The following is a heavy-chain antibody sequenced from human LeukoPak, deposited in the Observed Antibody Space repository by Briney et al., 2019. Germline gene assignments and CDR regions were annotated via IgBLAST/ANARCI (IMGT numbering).Heavy chain of an antibody. V-gene: IGHV4-59*01. CDR2: IYYSGST. Sequence: SETLSLTCTVSGGSISNYYWSWIRQPPGKGLEWIGYIYYSGSTNYNPSLKGRVTISVDTSKNQFSLKLSSVTAADTAVYYCARARTVTPPYDAFDIWGQGTMVTVSS. J-gene: IGHJ3*02. D-gene: IGHD4-17*01. CDR3: ARARTVTPPYDAFDI. CDR1: GGSISNYY.